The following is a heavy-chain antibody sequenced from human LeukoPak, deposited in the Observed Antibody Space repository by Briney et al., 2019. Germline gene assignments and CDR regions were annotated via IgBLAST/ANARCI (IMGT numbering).Heavy chain of an antibody. D-gene: IGHD1-26*01. CDR3: AKGGGRPLGDAYDI. Sequence: GGSLSPSCAASRFTFNSYWMNWVRQAPGKGLEWVAIIKYDGSVKYYVDSVRGRFTISRDNARNSLYLQMHSLRAEDTAVYYCAKGGGRPLGDAYDIWGQGTMVTVSS. CDR1: RFTFNSYW. J-gene: IGHJ3*02. V-gene: IGHV3-7*01. CDR2: IKYDGSVK.